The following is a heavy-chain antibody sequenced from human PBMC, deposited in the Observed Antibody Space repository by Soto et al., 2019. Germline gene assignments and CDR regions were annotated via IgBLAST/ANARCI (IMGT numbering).Heavy chain of an antibody. CDR1: GFTFDEYA. CDR2: ISWNGNII. V-gene: IGHV3-9*01. CDR3: AKGGPDAFCGGGRCYFDS. D-gene: IGHD2-15*01. J-gene: IGHJ4*02. Sequence: EVQLVESGGGLVQPGRSLRVSCAASGFTFDEYAMHWVRRVPGKGLEWVSSISWNGNIIGYAGSVKGRFTISRDNAKNSLYLQMNRLRPGDTALYFCAKGGPDAFCGGGRCYFDSWGQGTLVTVSS.